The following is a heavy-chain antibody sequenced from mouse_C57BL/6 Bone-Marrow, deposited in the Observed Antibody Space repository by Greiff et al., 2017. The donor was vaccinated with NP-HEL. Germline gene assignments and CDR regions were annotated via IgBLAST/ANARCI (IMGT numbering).Heavy chain of an antibody. Sequence: QVQLQQSGAELVKPGASVKISCKASGYAFSSYWMNWVKQRPGKGLEWIGQIYPGDGDTNYNGKFKGKATLTADKSSSTAYMQLSSLTSEDSAVYFCSRVWGGWLLRAMDYWGQGTSVTVSS. CDR3: SRVWGGWLLRAMDY. CDR2: IYPGDGDT. CDR1: GYAFSSYW. D-gene: IGHD2-3*01. J-gene: IGHJ4*01. V-gene: IGHV1-80*01.